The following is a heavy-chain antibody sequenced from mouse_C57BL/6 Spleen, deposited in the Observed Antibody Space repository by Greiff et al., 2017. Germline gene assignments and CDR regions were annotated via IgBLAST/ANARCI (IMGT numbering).Heavy chain of an antibody. Sequence: VQLVESGAELVRPGASVTLSCKASGYTFTDYEMHWVKQTPVHGLEWIGAIDPETGGTAYNQKFKGKAILTADKSSSTAYMELRSLTSEDSAVYYCTRGAYGSSFFDYWGQGTTLTVSS. D-gene: IGHD1-1*01. CDR3: TRGAYGSSFFDY. J-gene: IGHJ2*01. CDR2: IDPETGGT. CDR1: GYTFTDYE. V-gene: IGHV1-15*01.